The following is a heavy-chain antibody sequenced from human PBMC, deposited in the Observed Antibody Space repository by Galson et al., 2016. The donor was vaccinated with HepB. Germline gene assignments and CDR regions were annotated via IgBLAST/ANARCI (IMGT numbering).Heavy chain of an antibody. V-gene: IGHV1-18*01. D-gene: IGHD3-10*01. Sequence: SVKVSCKASGYTFTNYGLSWVRQAPGQGLEYMGWISAYNGDTNYAQNLQGRVTMATDTSTSTAYMELRRLRSDDTAVYYCARGAGGYFDYWGQGTLVTVSS. J-gene: IGHJ4*02. CDR3: ARGAGGYFDY. CDR2: ISAYNGDT. CDR1: GYTFTNYG.